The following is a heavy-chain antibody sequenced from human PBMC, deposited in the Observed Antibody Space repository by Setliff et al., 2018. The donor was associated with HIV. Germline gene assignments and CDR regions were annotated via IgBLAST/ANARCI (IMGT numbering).Heavy chain of an antibody. CDR2: INHSGST. D-gene: IGHD3-3*01. Sequence: PSETLSLTCAVYGGSFSGYDWSWIRQPPGKGLEWIGEINHSGSTNYNPSLKSRVTISVDTSKNQFSLKLSSVTAADTAVYYCARVDGYDFWSGYYTPHAFDIWGQGTMVT. V-gene: IGHV4-34*01. CDR3: ARVDGYDFWSGYYTPHAFDI. J-gene: IGHJ3*02. CDR1: GGSFSGYD.